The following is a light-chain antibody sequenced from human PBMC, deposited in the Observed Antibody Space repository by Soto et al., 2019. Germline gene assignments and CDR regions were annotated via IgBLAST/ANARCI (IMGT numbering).Light chain of an antibody. Sequence: HSALTQPASVSGSPGQSITISCTGTSSDVGGYNYVSWYQQHPGKAPKLMIYEVSNRPSGVSNRFSGSKSGNTASLTISGLQAEDEADYYCSSYTSSITLYVFGTGTKVTVL. CDR2: EVS. CDR1: SSDVGGYNY. CDR3: SSYTSSITLYV. J-gene: IGLJ1*01. V-gene: IGLV2-14*01.